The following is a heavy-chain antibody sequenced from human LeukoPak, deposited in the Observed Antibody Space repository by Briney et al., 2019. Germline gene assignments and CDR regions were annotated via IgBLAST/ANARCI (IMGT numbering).Heavy chain of an antibody. CDR1: GFTVISHC. CDR2: ISISSSYI. D-gene: IGHD4/OR15-4a*01. V-gene: IGHV3-21*01. CDR3: ARDEYGRSSRDGAFDM. Sequence: GGSLRLSCAASGFTVISHCMTWVRQAPGKGLEWVSSISISSSYIYYADSVKGRFTISRDNRKNSIYLQMNSLRAEDTAVYYCARDEYGRSSRDGAFDMWGQGTMVTVSS. J-gene: IGHJ3*02.